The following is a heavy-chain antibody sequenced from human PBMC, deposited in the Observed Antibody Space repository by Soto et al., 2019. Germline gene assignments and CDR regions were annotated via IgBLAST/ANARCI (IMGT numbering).Heavy chain of an antibody. J-gene: IGHJ4*02. CDR2: ISSSSSHI. D-gene: IGHD3-9*01. Sequence: KGLEWVSSISSSSSHIYYADSVKGRFTISIEHAKESLYLQMNSLRVEDTAVYYCARDRGYDILTGYSEKDYWGQGTMVTVSS. CDR3: ARDRGYDILTGYSEKDY. V-gene: IGHV3-21*01.